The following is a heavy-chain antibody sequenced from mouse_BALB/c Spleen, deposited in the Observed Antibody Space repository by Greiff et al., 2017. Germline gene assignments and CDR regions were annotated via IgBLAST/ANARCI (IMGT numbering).Heavy chain of an antibody. J-gene: IGHJ1*01. CDR1: GFTFSSFG. D-gene: IGHD2-3*01. V-gene: IGHV5-17*02. Sequence: EVQVVESGGGLVQPGGSRKLSCAASGFTFSSFGMHWVRQAPEKGLEWVAYISSGSSTIYYADTVKVRFTISSDNPKNTLFLQMTSLRSEDTAMYYCARSDDGYRYWYFDVWGAGTTVTVSS. CDR3: ARSDDGYRYWYFDV. CDR2: ISSGSSTI.